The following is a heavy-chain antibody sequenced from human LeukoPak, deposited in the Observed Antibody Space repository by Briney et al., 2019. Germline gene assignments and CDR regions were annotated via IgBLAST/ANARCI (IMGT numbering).Heavy chain of an antibody. CDR1: GGSVSSSFYY. CDR3: ARRARLSGITRIRGALYYFDY. Sequence: SETLSLTCSVSGGSVSSSFYYWGWIRQPPGKGLGWIGTIYYSGTTYYNPSLKSRVTLSVDTSKNQFSLKLSSVTAADTAVYYCARRARLSGITRIRGALYYFDYWGQGTLVTVSS. J-gene: IGHJ4*02. D-gene: IGHD3-10*01. CDR2: IYYSGTT. V-gene: IGHV4-39*01.